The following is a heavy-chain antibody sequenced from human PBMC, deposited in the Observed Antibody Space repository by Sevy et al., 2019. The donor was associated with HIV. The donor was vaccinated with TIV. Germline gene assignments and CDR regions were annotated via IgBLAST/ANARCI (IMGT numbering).Heavy chain of an antibody. J-gene: IGHJ6*02. D-gene: IGHD3-22*01. V-gene: IGHV3-33*01. Sequence: GGSLRLSCAASGFTFSSYGMHWVRQAPGKGLEWVAGIWYDGSNKYYADSVKGRFTISRDNSKNMLYLQMNSLRADDTAVYYCARTSLRNYYDSSGYYARYYYYYGMDVWGQGTMVTVSS. CDR1: GFTFSSYG. CDR3: ARTSLRNYYDSSGYYARYYYYYGMDV. CDR2: IWYDGSNK.